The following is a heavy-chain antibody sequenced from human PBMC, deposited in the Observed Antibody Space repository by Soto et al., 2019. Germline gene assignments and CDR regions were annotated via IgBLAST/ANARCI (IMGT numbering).Heavy chain of an antibody. J-gene: IGHJ5*02. CDR1: GFTFSSYG. D-gene: IGHD3-3*01. CDR2: ISYDGSNK. Sequence: GGSLRLSCAASGFTFSSYGMHWVRQAPGKGLEWVAVISYDGSNKYYADSVKGRFTISRDNSKNTLYLQMNSLRAEDTAVYYCAKAEGGGGDFWSGYCWFDPWGQGTLVTVSS. V-gene: IGHV3-30*18. CDR3: AKAEGGGGDFWSGYCWFDP.